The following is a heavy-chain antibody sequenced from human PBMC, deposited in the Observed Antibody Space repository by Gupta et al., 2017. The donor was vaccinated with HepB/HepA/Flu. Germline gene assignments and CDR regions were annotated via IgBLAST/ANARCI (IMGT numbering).Heavy chain of an antibody. Sequence: LQESGAGLVKPSEILSLTCSVSAGPISSYFWSWIRKPPGKGLEWIGYVYHSGATSYNPSLRRRLTISVDTYKNQFSLKLASVTAADTALYFCVRHAPADTDAFDIWGLGALVTVSS. V-gene: IGHV4-59*08. D-gene: IGHD5-18*01. CDR3: VRHAPADTDAFDI. J-gene: IGHJ3*02. CDR1: AGPISSYF. CDR2: VYHSGAT.